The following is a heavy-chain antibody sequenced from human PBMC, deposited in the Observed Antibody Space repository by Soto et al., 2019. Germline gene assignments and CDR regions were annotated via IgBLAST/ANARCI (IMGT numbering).Heavy chain of an antibody. D-gene: IGHD6-13*01. CDR3: ARAVTADMGIAAAVTAHCGD. CDR2: FIAYTGKT. CDR1: GYTFTSYG. Sequence: QVQLVQSGAEVKKPGASVKVSCKASGYTFTSYGISWVRQAPGQGLAWMGWFIAYTGKTNYAQKLQVIVTMTTDTYTSTVYMELSSMRSDDTAVYYCARAVTADMGIAAAVTAHCGDWGQGTLVTVSS. V-gene: IGHV1-18*01. J-gene: IGHJ4*02.